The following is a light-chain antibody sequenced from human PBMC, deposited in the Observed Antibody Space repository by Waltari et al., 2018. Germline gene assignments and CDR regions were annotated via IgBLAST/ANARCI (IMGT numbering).Light chain of an antibody. J-gene: IGKJ3*01. CDR3: QDLHDYPV. Sequence: IQLTQSPSSLSASVGDSVTISCRASPDISSHLAWYQQKPGKAPTLLIYPASTLESGVPSRFSGSGSGTEFTLTITSLQPEDFATYFCQDLHDYPVFGPGTKVDIK. CDR1: PDISSH. CDR2: PAS. V-gene: IGKV1-9*01.